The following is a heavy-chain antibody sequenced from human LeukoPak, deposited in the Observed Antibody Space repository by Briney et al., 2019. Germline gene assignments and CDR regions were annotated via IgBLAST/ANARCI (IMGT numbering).Heavy chain of an antibody. V-gene: IGHV4-59*12. CDR2: IYYSGST. J-gene: IGHJ4*02. CDR3: ARSGSYYVSIVDY. Sequence: SETLSLTCTVSGGSTSSYYWSWIRQPPGKGLEWIGYIYYSGSTNYNPSLKSRVTISVDTSKNQFSLKLSSVTAADTAVYYCARSGSYYVSIVDYWGQGTLVTVSS. D-gene: IGHD1-26*01. CDR1: GGSTSSYY.